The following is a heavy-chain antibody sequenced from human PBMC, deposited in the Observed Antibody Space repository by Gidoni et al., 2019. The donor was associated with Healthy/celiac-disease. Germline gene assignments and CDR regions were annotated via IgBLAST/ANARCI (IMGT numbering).Heavy chain of an antibody. V-gene: IGHV3-30*18. Sequence: QVQLVESGGGVVQPGRSLRLSCAASGFTFSSYGMHWVRQAPGKGLEWVAVISYDGSNKYYADSVKGRFTISRDNSKNTLYLQMNSLRAEDTAVYYCAKILPYSSGWSGDYWGQGTLVTVSS. CDR3: AKILPYSSGWSGDY. J-gene: IGHJ4*02. CDR2: ISYDGSNK. CDR1: GFTFSSYG. D-gene: IGHD6-19*01.